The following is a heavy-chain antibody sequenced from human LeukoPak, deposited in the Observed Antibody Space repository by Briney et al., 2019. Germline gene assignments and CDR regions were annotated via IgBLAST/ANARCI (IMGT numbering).Heavy chain of an antibody. V-gene: IGHV3-30*04. J-gene: IGHJ4*02. CDR2: ISFDGSIK. D-gene: IGHD5-18*01. CDR3: ARDLRYSYGPPLDY. CDR1: GFTFRSYA. Sequence: PGGSLRLSCAASGFTFRSYAMHWVRQAPGKGLDWMAVISFDGSIKNYADSVKGRFTISRDNSKNSLYLQMNSLRAEDTAVYYCARDLRYSYGPPLDYWGQGTLVTVSS.